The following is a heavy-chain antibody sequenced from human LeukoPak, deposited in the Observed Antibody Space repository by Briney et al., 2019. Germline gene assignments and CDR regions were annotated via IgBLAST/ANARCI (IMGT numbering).Heavy chain of an antibody. CDR3: TTHYYDSSGQYYFDY. CDR1: GYTFTSYG. D-gene: IGHD3-22*01. V-gene: IGHV1-18*01. Sequence: GASVKVSCKASGYTFTSYGISWVRQAPGQGLGWMGWISAYNGNTNYAQKLQGRVTMTTDTSTSTAYMELRSLRSDDTAVYYCTTHYYDSSGQYYFDYWGQGTLVTVSS. CDR2: ISAYNGNT. J-gene: IGHJ4*02.